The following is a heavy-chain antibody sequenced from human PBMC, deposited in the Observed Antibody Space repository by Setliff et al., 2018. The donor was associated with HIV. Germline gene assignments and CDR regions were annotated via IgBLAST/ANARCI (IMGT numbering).Heavy chain of an antibody. D-gene: IGHD3-9*01. Sequence: SETLSLTCTVSGGSISSSSYYWGWVRQPPGKGLEWIGTIYYSGSTNYNPSLKSRVTISVDTSKNQFSLKLSSVTAADTAVYYCARDHYDILTGYYRTYYYMDVWGKWTTVTVSS. CDR2: IYYSGST. V-gene: IGHV4-39*07. CDR3: ARDHYDILTGYYRTYYYMDV. CDR1: GGSISSSSYY. J-gene: IGHJ6*03.